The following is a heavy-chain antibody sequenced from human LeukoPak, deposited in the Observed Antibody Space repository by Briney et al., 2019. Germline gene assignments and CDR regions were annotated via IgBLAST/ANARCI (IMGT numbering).Heavy chain of an antibody. V-gene: IGHV4-59*01. Sequence: SETLSLTCTVSGGSISSYYWSWIRQPPGKGLEWIGYIYYSGSTNYNPSLKSRVTISVDTSKNQFSLKLSSVTAADTAVCYCARGTAVAGNRFDYWGQGTLVTVSS. D-gene: IGHD6-19*01. J-gene: IGHJ4*02. CDR1: GGSISSYY. CDR2: IYYSGST. CDR3: ARGTAVAGNRFDY.